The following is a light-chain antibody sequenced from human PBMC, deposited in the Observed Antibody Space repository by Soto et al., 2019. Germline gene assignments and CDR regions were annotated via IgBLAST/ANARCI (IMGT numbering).Light chain of an antibody. Sequence: EIVMTQSPATLSVSPGERATLSCRASQTISSNLAWYQQKPGQSPRLLIHGASTRATGFPARFSGSGYGTDFTLTISSLQSEDFAVYYCQQYHNWPPQYTFGQGTKLQIK. CDR3: QQYHNWPPQYT. CDR2: GAS. CDR1: QTISSN. V-gene: IGKV3-15*01. J-gene: IGKJ2*01.